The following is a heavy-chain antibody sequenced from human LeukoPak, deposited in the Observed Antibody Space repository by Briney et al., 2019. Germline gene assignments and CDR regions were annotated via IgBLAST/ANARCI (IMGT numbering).Heavy chain of an antibody. V-gene: IGHV4-4*07. CDR3: ARGPQVGYYYYYYMDV. J-gene: IGHJ6*03. D-gene: IGHD2-15*01. Sequence: PSEALSLTCTVSGGSISSYYWSWIRQPAGKGLEWIGRIYTSGSNNYNPSLNSRVTISVDKSKNQSSLKLSSVPAADTAVYYCARGPQVGYYYYYYMDVWGKGTTVTVSS. CDR1: GGSISSYY. CDR2: IYTSGSN.